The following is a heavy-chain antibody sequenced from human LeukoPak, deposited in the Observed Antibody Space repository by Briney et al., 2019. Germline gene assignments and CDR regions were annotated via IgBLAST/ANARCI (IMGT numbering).Heavy chain of an antibody. D-gene: IGHD6-19*01. CDR1: GFTFSSYG. V-gene: IGHV3-30*18. CDR3: AKDRIGVTTPKAYFDY. J-gene: IGHJ4*02. Sequence: PGGSLRLSCAASGFTFSSYGMHWVRQAPGKGLEWVAVISYDGSKKDYADSVRGRFTISRDTSKNTLYLQMSGLRAEDTAVYYCAKDRIGVTTPKAYFDYWGQGTLVTVSS. CDR2: ISYDGSKK.